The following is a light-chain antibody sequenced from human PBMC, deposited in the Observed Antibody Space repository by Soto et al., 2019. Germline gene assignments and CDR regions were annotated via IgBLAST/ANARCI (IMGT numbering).Light chain of an antibody. V-gene: IGKV3-20*01. J-gene: IGKJ1*01. CDR2: AAS. CDR3: QQYHRPPRA. CDR1: QSVSSY. Sequence: EIVLTQSPATLSLSPGERATLSCRASQSVSSYLAWYQQKPGQAPRLLIFAASRRATGIPDRFSGGGSGTDFSLTISRLEPEDSAVYYCQQYHRPPRAFGQGTKVDI.